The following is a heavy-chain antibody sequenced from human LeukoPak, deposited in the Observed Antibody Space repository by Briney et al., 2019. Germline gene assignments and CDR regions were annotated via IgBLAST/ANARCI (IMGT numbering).Heavy chain of an antibody. Sequence: GGSLRLSCAASGFTFSSYAMSWVRQAPGKGLEWVSAISGSGGSTYYADSVKGRFTISRDNSKNTLYLQMNSLRAEDTAVYYCANDPIAVAGTRGAYYFDYWGQGTLVTVSS. D-gene: IGHD6-19*01. CDR2: ISGSGGST. CDR1: GFTFSSYA. CDR3: ANDPIAVAGTRGAYYFDY. V-gene: IGHV3-23*01. J-gene: IGHJ4*02.